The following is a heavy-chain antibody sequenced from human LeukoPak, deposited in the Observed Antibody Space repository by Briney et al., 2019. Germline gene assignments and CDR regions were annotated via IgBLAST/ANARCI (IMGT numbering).Heavy chain of an antibody. J-gene: IGHJ4*02. CDR1: GFTFSSYN. Sequence: PGGSLRLSRAASGFTFSSYNMNWVRQAPGKGLEWVSDISSSGSTIYFADSVKGRFTISRDNAKNSLYLQMNSLRDEDTAVYYCARLEYYYVSGNYYKLLDYWGQGTLVTVCS. D-gene: IGHD3-10*01. CDR2: ISSSGSTI. V-gene: IGHV3-48*02. CDR3: ARLEYYYVSGNYYKLLDY.